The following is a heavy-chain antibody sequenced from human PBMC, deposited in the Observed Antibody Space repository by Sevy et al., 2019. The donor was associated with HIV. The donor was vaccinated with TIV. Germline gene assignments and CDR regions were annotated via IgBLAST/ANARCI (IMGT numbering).Heavy chain of an antibody. D-gene: IGHD1-26*01. Sequence: SETLSLTCTVSGGSISNYYWNWIRQPPGKGLEWIGYIYYSGGTNYNPSLRSRVTMSADTSKNQFSLKLSFVTAADTAMYYCARGNSGSYGWFDPWGQGTLFTVSS. CDR2: IYYSGGT. CDR1: GGSISNYY. V-gene: IGHV4-59*01. J-gene: IGHJ5*02. CDR3: ARGNSGSYGWFDP.